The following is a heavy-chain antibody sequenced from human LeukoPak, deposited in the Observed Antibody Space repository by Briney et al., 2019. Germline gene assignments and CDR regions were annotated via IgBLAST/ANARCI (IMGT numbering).Heavy chain of an antibody. Sequence: SGGSLRLSCAASGFTFSSYEMNWVRQAPGKGLEWVSYISSGGNTIYYADSVKGRFTISRDNAKNSLYLQMNSLRAEDTTVYYCAREGTAMVSFDYWGQETLVTVSS. CDR1: GFTFSSYE. CDR2: ISSGGNTI. CDR3: AREGTAMVSFDY. D-gene: IGHD5-18*01. J-gene: IGHJ4*02. V-gene: IGHV3-48*03.